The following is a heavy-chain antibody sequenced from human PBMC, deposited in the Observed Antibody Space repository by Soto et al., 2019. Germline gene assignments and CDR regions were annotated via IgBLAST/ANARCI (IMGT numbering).Heavy chain of an antibody. CDR3: ARGHYYYAMDV. Sequence: PSETLSLTCAVSGGSVSSGVFSWNWIRQPPGQGLEWIGYISHGGSPHYTLSLRSRVSISVDRSTNVISLNLTSMTPADTAVYFCARGHYYYAMDVWGQGTTVTVSS. CDR1: GGSVSSGVFS. J-gene: IGHJ6*02. CDR2: ISHGGSP. V-gene: IGHV4-30-2*01.